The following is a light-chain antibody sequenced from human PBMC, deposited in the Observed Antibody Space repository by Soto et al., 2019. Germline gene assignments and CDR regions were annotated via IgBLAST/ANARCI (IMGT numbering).Light chain of an antibody. J-gene: IGKJ1*01. V-gene: IGKV1-39*01. Sequence: IQLTQSPSSLSASVGDRVTVTCRASEDITNYLAWYQQKVGKAPKLLIYAASSLQSGVPSRFSGSGSGTDFTLTVSSLQPEDFATYYCQQSYSTLWTFGQGTKVDIK. CDR3: QQSYSTLWT. CDR2: AAS. CDR1: EDITNY.